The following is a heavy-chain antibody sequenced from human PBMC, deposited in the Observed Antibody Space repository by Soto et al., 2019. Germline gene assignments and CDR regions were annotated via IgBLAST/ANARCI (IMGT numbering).Heavy chain of an antibody. CDR2: INHSGST. V-gene: IGHV4-34*01. J-gene: IGHJ5*02. D-gene: IGHD2-15*01. Sequence: LETMSHPWAVEGGYFIGYYWSWISQPPGKGLEWIGEINHSGSTNYNPSLKSRVTISVDTSKNQFSLKLSSVTAADTAVYYCAREWYCSGGSCYLRSRWFDPWGQGTLVTVSS. CDR1: GGYFIGYY. CDR3: AREWYCSGGSCYLRSRWFDP.